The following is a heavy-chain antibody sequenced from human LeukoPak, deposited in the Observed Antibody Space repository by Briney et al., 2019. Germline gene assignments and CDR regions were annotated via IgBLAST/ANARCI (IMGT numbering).Heavy chain of an antibody. Sequence: PGGSLRLSCAASGFSFSSYAMSWVRQAPGKGLEWVSGISGGGGSTYYADSVKGRFTISRDNSKNTLYVQMNSLRAEDTAVYYCAKARGFCSGGSCYNSFDPWGQGTLVTVSS. CDR3: AKARGFCSGGSCYNSFDP. CDR2: ISGGGGST. D-gene: IGHD2-15*01. V-gene: IGHV3-23*01. J-gene: IGHJ5*02. CDR1: GFSFSSYA.